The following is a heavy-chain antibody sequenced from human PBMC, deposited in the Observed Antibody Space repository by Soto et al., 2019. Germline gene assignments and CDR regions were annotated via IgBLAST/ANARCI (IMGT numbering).Heavy chain of an antibody. D-gene: IGHD6-19*01. Sequence: PSETLSLTCAVYGGSFSGYYWSWIRQPPGKGLEWIGEINHSGSTNYNPSLKSRVTISVDTSKNQFSLKLSSVTAADTAVYYCARGGRIIAVAGFDYWGQGTLVTVSS. J-gene: IGHJ4*02. CDR2: INHSGST. CDR3: ARGGRIIAVAGFDY. V-gene: IGHV4-34*01. CDR1: GGSFSGYY.